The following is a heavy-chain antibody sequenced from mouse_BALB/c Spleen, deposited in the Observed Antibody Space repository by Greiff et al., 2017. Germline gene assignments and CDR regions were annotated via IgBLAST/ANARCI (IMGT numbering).Heavy chain of an antibody. CDR2: IWAGGST. V-gene: IGHV2-9*02. CDR3: ARAHRDYGSRAWFAY. CDR1: GFSLTSYG. Sequence: VKLMESGPGLVAPSQSLSITCTVSGFSLTSYGVHWVRQPPGKGLEWLGVIWAGGSTNYNSALMSRLSISKDNSKSQVFLKMNSLQTDDTAMYYCARAHRDYGSRAWFAYWGQGTLVTVSA. J-gene: IGHJ3*01. D-gene: IGHD1-1*01.